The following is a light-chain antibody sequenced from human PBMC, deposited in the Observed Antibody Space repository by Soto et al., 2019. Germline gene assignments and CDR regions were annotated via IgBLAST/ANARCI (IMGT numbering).Light chain of an antibody. CDR2: GAS. CDR3: QQHNQWPIT. V-gene: IGKV3D-15*01. J-gene: IGKJ5*01. Sequence: DRMMTQSPATLSVSPGDGAPLYCRASQSVSSKLAWYQQKPGQAPRLLIYGASTRATGIPARFSGSGSGTEFTLTINSLQSEDSAVYYCQQHNQWPITFGQGTRLEIK. CDR1: QSVSSK.